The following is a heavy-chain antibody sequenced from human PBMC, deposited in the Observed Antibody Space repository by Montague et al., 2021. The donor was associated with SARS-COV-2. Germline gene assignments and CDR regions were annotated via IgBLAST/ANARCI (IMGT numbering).Heavy chain of an antibody. D-gene: IGHD2-15*01. V-gene: IGHV4-4*07. J-gene: IGHJ4*02. Sequence: SETLSLTCTVSGSISGYYWTWIRQSAGKGLEWIGRISSSGGIDHNTSLKSRVTMSLDTSKIQLSLKLSSVTAADTAVYYCAKEDYCRGGTCYSGNFDYWGQGTRVTVSS. CDR3: AKEDYCRGGTCYSGNFDY. CDR1: GSISGYY. CDR2: ISSSGGI.